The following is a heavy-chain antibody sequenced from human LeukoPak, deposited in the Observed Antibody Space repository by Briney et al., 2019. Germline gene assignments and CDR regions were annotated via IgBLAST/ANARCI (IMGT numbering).Heavy chain of an antibody. CDR3: ARGLLGTVTMFHAFDI. Sequence: GGSLRLSCAASGFTFSSYSMNWVRQAPGERLEWVSSIFSVVRVIYYADSVRGGFTISRDKAKNSLYMQMNSLRAEDTAVYYCARGLLGTVTMFHAFDIWGQGTMGTVSS. CDR2: IFSVVRVI. V-gene: IGHV3-21*01. J-gene: IGHJ3*02. CDR1: GFTFSSYS. D-gene: IGHD4-17*01.